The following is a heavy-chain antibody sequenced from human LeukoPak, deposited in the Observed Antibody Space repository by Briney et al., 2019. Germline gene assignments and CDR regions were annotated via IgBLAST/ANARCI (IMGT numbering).Heavy chain of an antibody. D-gene: IGHD3-3*01. J-gene: IGHJ4*02. CDR3: ARDFRGFVLDY. CDR1: GGSISSYY. Sequence: SETLSLTCTVSGGSISSYYWSWIRQPPGKGLEWIGYIYYSGRTNYNPSLKSRVTISVDTSKDQFSLKLSSVTAADTAVHYCARDFRGFVLDYWGQGTLVTVSS. CDR2: IYYSGRT. V-gene: IGHV4-59*01.